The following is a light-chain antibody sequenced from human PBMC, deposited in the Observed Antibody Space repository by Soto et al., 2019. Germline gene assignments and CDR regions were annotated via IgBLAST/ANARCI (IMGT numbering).Light chain of an antibody. CDR3: QQYHNTPIT. V-gene: IGKV3-20*01. Sequence: EMVLTRSPGTLCLSRGERATLTCRASQSVSSSFLAWYQQKVGQAPRLLIYGVSSRAAGIPDRFSGSGSGTDFTLTINRLEPEDFAVYYCQQYHNTPITFGQGTRLEIK. CDR1: QSVSSSF. CDR2: GVS. J-gene: IGKJ5*01.